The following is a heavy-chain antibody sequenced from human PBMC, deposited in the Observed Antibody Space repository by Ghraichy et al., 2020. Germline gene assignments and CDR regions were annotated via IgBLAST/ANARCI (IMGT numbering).Heavy chain of an antibody. D-gene: IGHD3-22*01. CDR1: GLTFSSHP. V-gene: IGHV3-23*01. Sequence: GGSLRLSCAASGLTFSSHPMSWVRQAPGKGLEWVSTIDSGGDATHYADPVRGRFTVSRDNPNNIVYLQMNSLRAEDTAVYYCVSKGGGIDYYPFDFWGRGTLVTVSS. J-gene: IGHJ4*02. CDR2: IDSGGDAT. CDR3: VSKGGGIDYYPFDF.